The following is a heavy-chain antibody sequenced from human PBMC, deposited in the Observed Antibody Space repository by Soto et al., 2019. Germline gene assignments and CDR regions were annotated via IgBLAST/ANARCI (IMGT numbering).Heavy chain of an antibody. CDR3: AREMSYYFDS. CDR2: IYHSGAT. Sequence: QVQLQESGSGLVKPSQTLVLTCTVSGDSISRDGYSWSWLRQPPGKGLEWIGYIYHSGATYYNPSLKSRVTTSVDKSKNQFSLRLASVTASEAAVYYCAREMSYYFDSWGHGTLVTVSS. V-gene: IGHV4-30-2*01. CDR1: GDSISRDGYS. J-gene: IGHJ4*01.